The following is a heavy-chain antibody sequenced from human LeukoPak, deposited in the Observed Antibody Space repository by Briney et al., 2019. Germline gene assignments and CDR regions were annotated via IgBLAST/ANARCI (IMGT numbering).Heavy chain of an antibody. V-gene: IGHV3-23*01. Sequence: PGGSLRLSCGASGFTFSSYAMSWVRQAPGKGLEWVSALSSSAGSSYYADSVKGRVTISRDNSKNTLYLQMNSLRAEDTAVYYCEKAISGYEWQINDYWGQGTLVTVSS. D-gene: IGHD5-12*01. CDR1: GFTFSSYA. CDR2: LSSSAGSS. CDR3: EKAISGYEWQINDY. J-gene: IGHJ4*02.